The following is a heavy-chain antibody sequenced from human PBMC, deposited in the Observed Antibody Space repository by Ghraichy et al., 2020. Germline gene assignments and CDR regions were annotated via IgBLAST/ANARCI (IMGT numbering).Heavy chain of an antibody. CDR3: ARERRGDYYYYGMDV. CDR1: GGSFSGYY. V-gene: IGHV4-34*01. D-gene: IGHD3-16*01. J-gene: IGHJ6*02. Sequence: SQTLSLTCAVYGGSFSGYYWSWIRQPPGKGLEWIGEINHSGSTNYNPSLKSRVTISVDTSKNQFSLKLSSVTAADTAVYYCARERRGDYYYYGMDVWGQGTTVTVSS. CDR2: INHSGST.